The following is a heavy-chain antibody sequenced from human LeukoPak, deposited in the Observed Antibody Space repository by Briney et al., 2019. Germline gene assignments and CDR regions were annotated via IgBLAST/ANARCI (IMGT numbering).Heavy chain of an antibody. D-gene: IGHD3-22*01. CDR1: GGSFSGYY. CDR2: INHSGST. Sequence: PSETLSLTCAVYGGSFSGYYWSWIRQPPGKGLEWIGEINHSGSTNYNPSLKSRVTISVDTSKNQFSLKLNSVTAADTAVYYCARHQKYYYDSSGYYDAFDIWGLGTMVTVSS. V-gene: IGHV4-34*01. CDR3: ARHQKYYYDSSGYYDAFDI. J-gene: IGHJ3*02.